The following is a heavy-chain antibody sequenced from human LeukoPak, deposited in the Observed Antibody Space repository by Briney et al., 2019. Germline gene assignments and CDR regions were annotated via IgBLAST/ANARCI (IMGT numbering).Heavy chain of an antibody. J-gene: IGHJ4*02. CDR1: GYNFTSSW. Sequence: GESLKISCKGSGYNFTSSWISWVRQMPGKGLEWLGRMDPSDSYTNYSPSFQGHVTISADKSISTAYLQWSSLKASDTAMYYCARRTATSDWEYWGQGTLVTVSS. V-gene: IGHV5-10-1*01. D-gene: IGHD4-17*01. CDR2: MDPSDSYT. CDR3: ARRTATSDWEY.